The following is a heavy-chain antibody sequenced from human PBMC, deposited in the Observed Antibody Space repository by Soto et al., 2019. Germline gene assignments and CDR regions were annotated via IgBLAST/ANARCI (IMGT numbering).Heavy chain of an antibody. V-gene: IGHV3-23*01. J-gene: IGHJ4*02. Sequence: PGGSLRLSCAASRFTLSSYAMTWVRQAPGKGLEWVSGISGSGGSTTYADSVKGRFTISRDNSKNTLYLQMNSLRAEDTAVYYCAKALGLDLHRHFYFAYSGQGTLVPVSS. CDR2: ISGSGGST. D-gene: IGHD4-4*01. CDR3: AKALGLDLHRHFYFAY. CDR1: RFTLSSYA.